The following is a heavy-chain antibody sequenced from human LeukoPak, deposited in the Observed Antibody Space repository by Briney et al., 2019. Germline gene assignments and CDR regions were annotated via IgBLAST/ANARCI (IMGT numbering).Heavy chain of an antibody. J-gene: IGHJ3*02. CDR3: ARVLMTTVTISTFDI. CDR1: GFTFDDYA. D-gene: IGHD4-17*01. V-gene: IGHV3-43*02. Sequence: GGSLRLSCAASGFTFDDYAMHWVRQAPGKGLEWVSLISGDGGSTSYADSVKGRFTISRDNSKNSLYLQMNSLRTEDTAFYYCARVLMTTVTISTFDIWGQGTMVTVSS. CDR2: ISGDGGST.